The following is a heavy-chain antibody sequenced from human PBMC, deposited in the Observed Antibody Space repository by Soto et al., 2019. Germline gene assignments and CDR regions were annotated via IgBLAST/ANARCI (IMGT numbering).Heavy chain of an antibody. CDR1: GYTFTSYG. CDR2: ISAYNGNT. V-gene: IGHV1-18*01. D-gene: IGHD1-7*01. CDR3: ARDRGYNWNYGRFDP. J-gene: IGHJ5*02. Sequence: QVQLVQSGAEVKKPGASVKVSCKASGYTFTSYGISWVRQAPGQGLEWMGRISAYNGNTNYAQKLQGRVTMTTDTATSTAYMALRSLRSDDTAVYYCARDRGYNWNYGRFDPWGQGTLVTVSS.